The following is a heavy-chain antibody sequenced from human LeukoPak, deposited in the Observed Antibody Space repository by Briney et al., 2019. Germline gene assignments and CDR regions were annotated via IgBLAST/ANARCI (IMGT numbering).Heavy chain of an antibody. V-gene: IGHV3-7*01. CDR2: IKQDGSEK. Sequence: GGSLRLSCAASGFTFSSYEMNWVRQAPGKGLEWVANIKQDGSEKYYVDSVKGRFTISRDNAKNSLYLQMNSLRAEDTAVYYCSSGYYYALPDYWGQGTLVTVSS. CDR1: GFTFSSYE. J-gene: IGHJ4*02. CDR3: SSGYYYALPDY. D-gene: IGHD3-22*01.